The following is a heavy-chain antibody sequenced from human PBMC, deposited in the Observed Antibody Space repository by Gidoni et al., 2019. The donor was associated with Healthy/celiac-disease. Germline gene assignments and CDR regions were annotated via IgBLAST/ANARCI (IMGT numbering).Heavy chain of an antibody. CDR3: AKSDYGGYSFDY. CDR2: ISGSGGST. D-gene: IGHD4-17*01. CDR1: GFTFSSYA. Sequence: EVQLLESGGGLVQPGGSLRLSCAASGFTFSSYAMSWVRQAPGKGLEWVSAISGSGGSTYYADSVKGRFTISRDNAKNTLYLQMNSLRAEDTAVYYCAKSDYGGYSFDYWGQGTLVTVSS. J-gene: IGHJ4*02. V-gene: IGHV3-23*01.